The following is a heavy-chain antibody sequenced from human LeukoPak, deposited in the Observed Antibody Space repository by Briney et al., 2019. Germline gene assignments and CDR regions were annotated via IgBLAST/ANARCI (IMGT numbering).Heavy chain of an antibody. J-gene: IGHJ4*02. CDR1: GGSISSSGYY. CDR3: ARHPSGYSSGFYYLDY. Sequence: SGTLSLTWTVSGGSISSSGYYWGWIRQPPGKGLGWMGSIHYSGSTYYHPSLKSRVTISQDTSKNQFSLKLSSVTAADTAVYYCARHPSGYSSGFYYLDYWGQGTLVTVSS. CDR2: IHYSGST. D-gene: IGHD6-19*01. V-gene: IGHV4-39*07.